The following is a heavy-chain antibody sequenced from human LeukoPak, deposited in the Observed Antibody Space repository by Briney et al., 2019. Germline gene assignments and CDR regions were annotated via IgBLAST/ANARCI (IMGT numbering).Heavy chain of an antibody. D-gene: IGHD1-14*01. V-gene: IGHV1-18*01. Sequence: ASVTVSCKASGYTFTSYGISWVRQAPGQGLEWIGWINAYNGNTNYGRKLQGRDTMTTDTTTSTAYMELRSLRSDDTAVYYCARDAGKLSCSHWGQGTLVTVSS. CDR2: INAYNGNT. CDR1: GYTFTSYG. J-gene: IGHJ4*02. CDR3: ARDAGKLSCSH.